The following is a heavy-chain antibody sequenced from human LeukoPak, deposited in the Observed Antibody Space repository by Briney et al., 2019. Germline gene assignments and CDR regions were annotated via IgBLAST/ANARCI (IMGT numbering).Heavy chain of an antibody. CDR3: ARECSGGSCYPNWFDP. D-gene: IGHD2-15*01. V-gene: IGHV1-18*01. CDR1: GCTFTSYG. J-gene: IGHJ5*02. CDR2: ISAYNGNT. Sequence: ASVKVSCTASGCTFTSYGISWVRQAPGQGLEWMGWISAYNGNTNYAQKLQGRVTMTTDTSTSTAYMELRSLRSDDTAVYYCARECSGGSCYPNWFDPWGQGTLVTVSS.